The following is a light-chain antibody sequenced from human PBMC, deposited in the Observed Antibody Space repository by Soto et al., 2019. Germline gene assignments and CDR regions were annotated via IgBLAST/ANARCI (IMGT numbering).Light chain of an antibody. J-gene: IGLJ1*01. Sequence: ALTQPPSASGSPGQSVTISCTGTSSDVGGYNYVSWYQQHPGKAPKLMIYEVSKRPSGVPDRFSGSKSGNTASLTVSGLQAEDEADYYCSSYAGSIYYVFGTGTKVTVL. V-gene: IGLV2-8*01. CDR1: SSDVGGYNY. CDR2: EVS. CDR3: SSYAGSIYYV.